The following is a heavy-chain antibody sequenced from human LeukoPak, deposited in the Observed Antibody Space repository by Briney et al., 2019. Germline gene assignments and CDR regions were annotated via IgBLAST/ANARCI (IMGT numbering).Heavy chain of an antibody. CDR2: IRYDGSIK. CDR1: GFTFSGYG. J-gene: IGHJ4*02. CDR3: ARDQHSDY. V-gene: IGHV3-30*02. D-gene: IGHD6-13*01. Sequence: GGSLRLSCAASGFTFSGYGLHWVRQAPGKGLEWVSFIRYDGSIKDYADSVKGRFTISRDNSRNTLYLQMNSLRAEDTAVYYCARDQHSDYWGQGTLVTVSS.